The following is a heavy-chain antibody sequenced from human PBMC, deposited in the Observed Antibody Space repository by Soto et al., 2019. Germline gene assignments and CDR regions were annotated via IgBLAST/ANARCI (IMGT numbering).Heavy chain of an antibody. CDR3: ARPQTDYYDSSGYSPGLDP. D-gene: IGHD3-22*01. V-gene: IGHV3-21*01. CDR2: ISSSSSYI. J-gene: IGHJ5*02. CDR1: GFTFSSYS. Sequence: PGGSLRLSCAASGFTFSSYSMNWVRQAPGKGLEWVSSISSSSSYIYYADSVKGRFTISRDNAKNSLYLQMNSLRAEDTAVYYCARPQTDYYDSSGYSPGLDPWGQGNLVTVSS.